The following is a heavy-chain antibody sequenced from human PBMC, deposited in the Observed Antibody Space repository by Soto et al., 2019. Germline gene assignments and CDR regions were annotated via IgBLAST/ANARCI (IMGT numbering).Heavy chain of an antibody. CDR1: GGSISSYY. D-gene: IGHD5-18*01. CDR3: ARLVWSYGTWFDP. J-gene: IGHJ5*02. CDR2: IYYSGST. Sequence: SETLSLTCTVSGGSISSYYWSWIRQPPGKGLEWIGYIYYSGSTNYNPSLKSRVTISVDTSKNQFSLKLSSVTAADTAVYYCARLVWSYGTWFDPWGQGTLVTVTS. V-gene: IGHV4-59*08.